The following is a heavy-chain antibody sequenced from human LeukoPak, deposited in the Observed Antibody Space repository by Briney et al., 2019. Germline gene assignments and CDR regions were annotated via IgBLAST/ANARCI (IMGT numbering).Heavy chain of an antibody. J-gene: IGHJ1*01. CDR2: IRSKAYGGTT. CDR3: TRDYDFWSGYRPRYFQH. Sequence: PGGSLRLSCTASGFTFGDYAMSWFRQAPGEGLWWVGFIRSKAYGGTTEYAASVKGRFTISRDDSKSIAYLQMNSLKTEDTAVYYCTRDYDFWSGYRPRYFQHWGQGTLVTVSS. CDR1: GFTFGDYA. D-gene: IGHD3-3*01. V-gene: IGHV3-49*03.